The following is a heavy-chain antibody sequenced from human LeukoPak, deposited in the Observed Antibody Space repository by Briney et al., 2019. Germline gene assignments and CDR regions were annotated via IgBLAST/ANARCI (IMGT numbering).Heavy chain of an antibody. CDR3: AKDATPGNGIWDHSDS. V-gene: IGHV3-23*01. CDR1: GFSFNIYG. J-gene: IGHJ4*02. Sequence: PGGSLRLSCVASGFSFNIYGMSWVRQAPGKGLEWVSSVGGGPDIHHADSVKGRFTGSRDDAKSTVYLQMNSLRVEDTAIYFCAKDATPGNGIWDHSDSWGQGTLVTVSS. CDR2: VGGGPDI. D-gene: IGHD1-26*01.